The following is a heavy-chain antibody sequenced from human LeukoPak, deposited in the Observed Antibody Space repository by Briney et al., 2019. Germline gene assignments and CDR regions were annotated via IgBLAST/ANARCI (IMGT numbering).Heavy chain of an antibody. J-gene: IGHJ4*02. CDR2: ISGSGGST. CDR1: GFTFSSYA. V-gene: IGHV3-23*01. CDR3: ATQNFDWLLDRFDY. Sequence: GGSLRLSCAASGFTFSSYAMSWVRPAPGKGLEWVSAISGSGGSTYYTDSVKGRFTISRDNSKNTLYLQMNSLRAEDTAVYYCATQNFDWLLDRFDYWGQGTLVTVSS. D-gene: IGHD3-9*01.